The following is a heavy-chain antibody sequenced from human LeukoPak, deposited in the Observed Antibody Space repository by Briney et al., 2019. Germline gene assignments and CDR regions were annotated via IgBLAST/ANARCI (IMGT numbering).Heavy chain of an antibody. CDR1: GFTFGTYS. V-gene: IGHV3-48*02. J-gene: IGHJ4*02. CDR2: ISSSSNTR. Sequence: GVSLRLSCAASGFTFGTYSMNWVRQAPGKGLEWVSYISSSSNTRYYADSVKGRFTISRDNAKNSLYLQMNSLRDEDTAVYYCARDRAHYNVLDYWGQGTLVTV. D-gene: IGHD3-10*02. CDR3: ARDRAHYNVLDY.